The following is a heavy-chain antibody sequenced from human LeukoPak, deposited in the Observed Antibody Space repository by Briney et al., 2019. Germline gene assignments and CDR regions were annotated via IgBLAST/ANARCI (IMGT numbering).Heavy chain of an antibody. J-gene: IGHJ4*02. CDR1: GGSISSGGYY. Sequence: SETLSLTCTVSGGSISSGGYYWSWIRQPPGKGLEWIGYIYYSGSTNYNPSLKSRVTISVDTSKNQFSLKLSSVTAADTAVYYCARFVDTAMVTLEGGYYFDYWGQGTLVTVSS. CDR3: ARFVDTAMVTLEGGYYFDY. CDR2: IYYSGST. D-gene: IGHD5-18*01. V-gene: IGHV4-61*08.